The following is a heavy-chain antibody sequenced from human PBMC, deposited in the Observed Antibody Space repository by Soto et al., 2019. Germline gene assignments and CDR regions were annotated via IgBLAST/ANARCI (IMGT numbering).Heavy chain of an antibody. CDR2: ISGSGGST. J-gene: IGHJ4*02. CDR3: AKDLGYCSSTSCYTGIFDY. D-gene: IGHD2-2*02. V-gene: IGHV3-23*01. Sequence: SGGSLRLSCAASGFTFSSYAMSWVRQAPGKGLEWVSAISGSGGSTYYADSVKGRFTISRDNSKNTLYLQMNSLRAEDTAVYYCAKDLGYCSSTSCYTGIFDYWGQGTLVTVSS. CDR1: GFTFSSYA.